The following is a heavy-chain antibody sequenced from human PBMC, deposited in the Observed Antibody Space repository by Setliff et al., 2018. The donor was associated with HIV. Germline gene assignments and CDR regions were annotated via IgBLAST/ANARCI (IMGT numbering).Heavy chain of an antibody. CDR3: ARLIHTGLLYFDF. CDR1: GGSISSYY. V-gene: IGHV4-4*09. Sequence: PSETLSLTCTVSGGSISSYYWSWIRQPPGKGLEWIGYIYTSGSTNYNPSLKSRVTISLDTSKNQFSLKLTSVTAADTAVYYCARLIHTGLLYFDFWGLGSLVTAPQ. D-gene: IGHD2-8*02. CDR2: IYTSGST. J-gene: IGHJ4*02.